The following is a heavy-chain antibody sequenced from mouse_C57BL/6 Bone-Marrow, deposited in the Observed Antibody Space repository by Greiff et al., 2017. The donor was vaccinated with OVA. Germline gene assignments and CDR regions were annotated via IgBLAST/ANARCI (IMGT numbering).Heavy chain of an antibody. V-gene: IGHV5-4*01. CDR2: ISDGGSYT. D-gene: IGHD2-3*01. J-gene: IGHJ2*01. CDR3: ARDGGWLLTLYYFDY. Sequence: EVKLQESGGGLVKPGGSLKLSCAASGFTFSSYAMSWVRQTPEKRLEWVATISDGGSYTYYPDNVKGRFTISRDNAKNNLYLQMSHLKSEDTAMYYCARDGGWLLTLYYFDYWGQGTTLTVSS. CDR1: GFTFSSYA.